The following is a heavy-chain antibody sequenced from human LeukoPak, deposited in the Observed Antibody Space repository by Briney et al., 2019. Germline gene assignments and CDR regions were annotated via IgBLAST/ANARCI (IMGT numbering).Heavy chain of an antibody. CDR2: ISGSGGST. Sequence: PGGSLRLSCAASGFTFSSYAMSWVRQAPGKGLEWVSAISGSGGSTYYADSVKGRFTISRDNSKNTLYLQMNSLRAEDTAVYYCAKDLGATRFALYYFDYWGQGTLVTVSS. V-gene: IGHV3-23*01. J-gene: IGHJ4*02. CDR1: GFTFSSYA. D-gene: IGHD1-26*01. CDR3: AKDLGATRFALYYFDY.